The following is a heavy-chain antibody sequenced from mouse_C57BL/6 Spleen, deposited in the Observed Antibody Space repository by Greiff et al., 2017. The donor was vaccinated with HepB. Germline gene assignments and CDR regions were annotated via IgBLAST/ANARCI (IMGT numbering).Heavy chain of an antibody. CDR2: ILPGSGST. V-gene: IGHV1-9*01. CDR3: ARSLVITPRGFAY. Sequence: VQLQQSGAELMKPGASVKLSCKATGYTFTGYWIEWVKQRPGHGLEWIGEILPGSGSTNSNETFKGKATFTADTSSNTAYMQLSSLTTDDSAIYYCARSLVITPRGFAYWGQGTLVTVSA. J-gene: IGHJ3*01. CDR1: GYTFTGYW. D-gene: IGHD1-1*01.